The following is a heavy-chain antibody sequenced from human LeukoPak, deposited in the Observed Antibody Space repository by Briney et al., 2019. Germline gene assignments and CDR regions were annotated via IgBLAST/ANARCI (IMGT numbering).Heavy chain of an antibody. CDR1: GFTFSSYS. J-gene: IGHJ3*02. V-gene: IGHV3-21*01. CDR2: VSSSSSYI. D-gene: IGHD3-16*01. CDR3: ARERIMGAFDI. Sequence: GGSLRLSCAASGFTFSSYSMNWVRQAPGKGLEWVSSVSSSSSYIYYADSVKGRFTTARDNAKNSLFLQMNSLRAEDTAVYYCARERIMGAFDIWGQGTMVTVSS.